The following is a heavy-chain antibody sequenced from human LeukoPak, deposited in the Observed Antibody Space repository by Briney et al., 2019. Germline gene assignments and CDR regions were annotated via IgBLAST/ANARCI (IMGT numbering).Heavy chain of an antibody. J-gene: IGHJ6*02. CDR1: GFTFSSYG. CDR3: AREVSGYYYYGMDV. Sequence: PGGSLRLSCAASGFTFSSYGMHWVRQAPGKGLEWVAVIWYDGSNKYYADSVKGRFTISRDNSKNTLYLQMNSLSAEDTAVYYCAREVSGYYYYGMDVWGQGTTVTVSS. CDR2: IWYDGSNK. D-gene: IGHD2-21*01. V-gene: IGHV3-33*01.